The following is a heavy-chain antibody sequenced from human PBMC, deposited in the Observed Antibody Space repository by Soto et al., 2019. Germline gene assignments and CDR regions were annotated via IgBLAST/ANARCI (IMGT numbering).Heavy chain of an antibody. Sequence: VVSLILSCSASGFTFSDYSMHWFRQAPGKGLEWVAIISFYGSNEHYADSLQGRFTISIDNSENTLYLQMNSLRADDTDVYYCARPDPKVTSYYGIEVCRQGPKATVSS. CDR1: GFTFSDYS. V-gene: IGHV3-30-3*01. J-gene: IGHJ6*01. CDR3: ARPDPKVTSYYGIEV. CDR2: ISFYGSNE.